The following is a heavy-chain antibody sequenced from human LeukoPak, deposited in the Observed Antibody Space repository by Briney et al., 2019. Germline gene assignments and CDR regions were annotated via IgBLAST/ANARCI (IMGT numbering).Heavy chain of an antibody. CDR1: GGSISSYY. V-gene: IGHV4-59*08. D-gene: IGHD2/OR15-2a*01. CDR2: ISDIGSI. CDR3: AGHHPRNTVDF. Sequence: SETLSLTCTASGGSISSYYWSWIRQPPGKGLEWIAYISDIGSINYNPSLESRVTISLDTSKNQFSLKLSSVTAADTAVYYCAGHHPRNTVDFWGQGTLVTVSS. J-gene: IGHJ4*02.